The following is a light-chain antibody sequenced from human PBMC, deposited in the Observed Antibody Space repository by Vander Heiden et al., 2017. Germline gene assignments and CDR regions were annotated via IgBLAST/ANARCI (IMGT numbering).Light chain of an antibody. V-gene: IGKV1-27*01. CDR2: AAS. J-gene: IGKJ5*01. Sequence: DIQMTQSPSSLSPSVGDRVTITCRASQGISNYLAWYQQKPGKGPKVLIYAASTLQSGVPSRFSGSGSGTDFTLSISSLQPEDVATYYCQTENSAPITFGQGTRMEIK. CDR1: QGISNY. CDR3: QTENSAPIT.